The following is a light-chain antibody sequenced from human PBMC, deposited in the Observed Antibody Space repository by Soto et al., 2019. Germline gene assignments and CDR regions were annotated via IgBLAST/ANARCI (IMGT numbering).Light chain of an antibody. Sequence: EVVLTQSPAILSLSPGERATLSCRASQSVSVNFAWYQQKPGQAPRPLIYSASYRAPGIPDRFSGSGSGTDFTLPISSLEPEDFAVYFCQERNRWPRGTFGAGTKVEIK. CDR3: QERNRWPRGT. J-gene: IGKJ4*01. CDR2: SAS. CDR1: QSVSVN. V-gene: IGKV3-11*01.